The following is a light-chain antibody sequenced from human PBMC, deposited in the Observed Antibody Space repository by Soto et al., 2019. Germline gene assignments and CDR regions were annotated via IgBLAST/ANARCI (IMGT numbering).Light chain of an antibody. CDR2: AAS. V-gene: IGKV1-39*01. CDR1: QSISSY. Sequence: DIPMTQSPSSLSASVGDRVTITCRASQSISSYLNWYQQKPGKAPKLLIYAASSLQTGVPSRFSGSGSGTDFTLTISSLQPEDFATYYCQQSYSTLFTFGHGTKVDIK. CDR3: QQSYSTLFT. J-gene: IGKJ3*01.